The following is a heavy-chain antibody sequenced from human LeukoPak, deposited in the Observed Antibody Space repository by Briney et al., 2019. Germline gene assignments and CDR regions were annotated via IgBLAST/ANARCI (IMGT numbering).Heavy chain of an antibody. CDR3: ARAPYDRKFSFDY. J-gene: IGHJ4*02. CDR2: ISWNSGSI. CDR1: GFTFDDYA. V-gene: IGHV3-9*01. Sequence: GRSLRLSCAASGFTFDDYAMHWVRQAPGKGLEWVSGISWNSGSIGYADSVKGRFTISRDNAKNSLYLQMNSLRAEDTAVYYCARAPYDRKFSFDYWGQGTLVTVSS. D-gene: IGHD3-22*01.